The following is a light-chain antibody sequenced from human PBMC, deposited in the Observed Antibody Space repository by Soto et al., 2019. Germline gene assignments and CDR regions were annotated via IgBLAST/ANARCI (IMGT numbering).Light chain of an antibody. CDR3: QHYVTSLTT. Sequence: EIVLTQSPGTLSLSPWERATLSCRASQSVSSSYLAWYQQKPGQAPRLLIYGASSRPTGIPDRVSGSGSGTDFTLTISRLEPEDFAVYYCQHYVTSLTTFGQGTKVDIK. V-gene: IGKV3-20*01. CDR1: QSVSSSY. J-gene: IGKJ1*01. CDR2: GAS.